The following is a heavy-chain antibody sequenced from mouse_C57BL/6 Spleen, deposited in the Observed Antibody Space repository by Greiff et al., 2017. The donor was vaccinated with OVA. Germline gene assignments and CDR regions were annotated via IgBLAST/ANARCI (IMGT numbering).Heavy chain of an antibody. CDR1: GFTFSDYG. CDR3: ARGRGNSPYAMDY. V-gene: IGHV5-17*01. J-gene: IGHJ4*01. D-gene: IGHD2-1*01. CDR2: ISSGSSTI. Sequence: EVQGVESGGGLVKPGGSLKLSCAASGFTFSDYGMHWVRQAPEKGLEWVAYISSGSSTISYADTVKGRFTISRDNAKNTLFLQMTSLRSEDTAMYYCARGRGNSPYAMDYWGQGTSVTVSS.